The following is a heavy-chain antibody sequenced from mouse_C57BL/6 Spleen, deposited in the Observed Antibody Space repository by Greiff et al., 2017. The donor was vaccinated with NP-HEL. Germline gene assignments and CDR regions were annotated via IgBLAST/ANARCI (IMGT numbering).Heavy chain of an antibody. Sequence: ESGGGLVKPGGSLKLSCAASGFTFSDYGMHWVRQAPEKGLEWVAYISSGSSTIYYADTVKGRFTISRDNAKNTLFLQMTSLRSEDTAMYYCARPLYYGSSRYYAMDYWGQGTSVTVSS. J-gene: IGHJ4*01. CDR1: GFTFSDYG. V-gene: IGHV5-17*01. CDR2: ISSGSSTI. CDR3: ARPLYYGSSRYYAMDY. D-gene: IGHD1-1*01.